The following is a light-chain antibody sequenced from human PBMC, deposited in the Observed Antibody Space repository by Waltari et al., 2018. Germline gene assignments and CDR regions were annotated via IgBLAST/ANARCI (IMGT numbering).Light chain of an antibody. CDR2: GAS. V-gene: IGKV3-15*01. CDR1: HSITSN. Sequence: ETVMTQSPATLSVFLGERATLSCRASHSITSNLAWYQQKPGQAPRLLVYGASTRANGIPARFSGSGSGTEFTLTISSLQSEDFAVYYCQQYNNWPLYTFGQGTKLEIK. CDR3: QQYNNWPLYT. J-gene: IGKJ2*01.